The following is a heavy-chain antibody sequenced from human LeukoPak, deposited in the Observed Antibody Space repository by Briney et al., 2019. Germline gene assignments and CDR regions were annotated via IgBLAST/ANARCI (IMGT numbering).Heavy chain of an antibody. CDR1: GYSFIGYW. V-gene: IGHV5-51*01. CDR2: ISPGGATT. J-gene: IGHJ4*02. CDR3: ARGRGATVITNFDY. Sequence: GESLKISCKGSGYSFIGYWIGWVRQMPGRGLEWMGIISPGGATTSYSPSFQGQVTMSADKSISTAYLQLSSLKASDTAMYYCARGRGATVITNFDYWGQGTLVTVSS. D-gene: IGHD4-17*01.